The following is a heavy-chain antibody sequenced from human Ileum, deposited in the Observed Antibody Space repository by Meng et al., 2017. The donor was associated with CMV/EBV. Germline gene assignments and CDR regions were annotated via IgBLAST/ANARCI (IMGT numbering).Heavy chain of an antibody. J-gene: IGHJ4*02. Sequence: QLEESGAGLVKPAETRALTCTASGDPISSGSHSWAWFRQPPGKRLEWIGSMYFSGIADYNPSLKSRVTISLHATQKQFSLRLTSVTAADSAVYFCARDLTNKWFYYWGQGTLVTVSS. CDR2: MYFSGIA. D-gene: IGHD1-26*01. CDR1: GDPISSGSHS. V-gene: IGHV4-39*07. CDR3: ARDLTNKWFYY.